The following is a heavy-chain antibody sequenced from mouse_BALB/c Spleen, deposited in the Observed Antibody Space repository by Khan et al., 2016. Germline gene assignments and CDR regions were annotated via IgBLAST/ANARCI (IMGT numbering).Heavy chain of an antibody. Sequence: QVQLKDSVSSLFLPFPSFHFSFNSSLYAFTNYLIEWVKQRPGQGLEWIGVINPGSGGTNYNEKFKGKATLTADQSSSTAYMQLSSLTSDDSAVYFCARYDGNYYAMDYWGQGTSVTVSS. CDR3: ARYDGNYYAMDY. CDR1: LYAFTNYL. CDR2: INPGSGGT. V-gene: IGHV1-54*01. J-gene: IGHJ4*01. D-gene: IGHD2-3*01.